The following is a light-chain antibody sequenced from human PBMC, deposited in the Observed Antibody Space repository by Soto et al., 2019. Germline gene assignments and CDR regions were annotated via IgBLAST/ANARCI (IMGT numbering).Light chain of an antibody. J-gene: IGKJ1*01. CDR3: QHSYSSLPWT. CDR1: QSIGKY. V-gene: IGKV1-39*01. Sequence: DIQMTQSPSSLSASVGDRVTITCRASQSIGKYLNWYQQKPGKAPRLLINAASSLQSGVPSRFSGSGSGSGFTLTISNMQAEDFATYYCQHSYSSLPWTFGPGTTVDIK. CDR2: AAS.